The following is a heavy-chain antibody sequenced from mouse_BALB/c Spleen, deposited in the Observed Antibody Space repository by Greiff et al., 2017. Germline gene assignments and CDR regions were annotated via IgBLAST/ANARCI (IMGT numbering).Heavy chain of an antibody. V-gene: IGHV1S135*01. CDR2: IDPFNGGT. CDR3: ARGPLMDY. Sequence: EVQLQQSGPELMKPGASVKISCKASGYSFTSYYMHWVKQSHGKSLEWIGYIDPFNGGTSYNQKFKGKATLTVDKSSSTAYMHLSSLTSEDSAVYYCARGPLMDYWGQGTSVTVSS. J-gene: IGHJ4*01. CDR1: GYSFTSYY.